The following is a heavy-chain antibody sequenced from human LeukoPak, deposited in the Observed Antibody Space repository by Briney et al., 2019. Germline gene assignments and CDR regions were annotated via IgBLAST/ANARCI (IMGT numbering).Heavy chain of an antibody. CDR2: INPNSGGT. J-gene: IGHJ4*02. CDR1: GYTFTGYY. D-gene: IGHD3-9*01. CDR3: ARGVGLRYFDWLLYRAPTQYYFDY. V-gene: IGHV1-2*02. Sequence: GASVKVSCKASGYTFTGYYMHWVRQAPGQGLEWMGWINPNSGGTNYAQKFQGRVTMTRDTSISTAYMELSRLRSDDTAVYYCARGVGLRYFDWLLYRAPTQYYFDYWGQGTLVTVSS.